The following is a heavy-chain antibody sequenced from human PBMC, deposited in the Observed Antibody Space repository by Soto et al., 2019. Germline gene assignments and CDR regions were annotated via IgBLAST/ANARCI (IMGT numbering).Heavy chain of an antibody. CDR2: ISGSGGST. J-gene: IGHJ4*02. V-gene: IGHV3-23*01. CDR1: GFTFSSYA. CDR3: ALRITIFGVIAY. Sequence: PGGSLRLSCAASGFTFSSYAMSWVRQAPGKGLEWVSAISGSGGSTYYADSVKGRFTISRDNSKNTLYLQMNSLRAEDTAVYYCALRITIFGVIAYWGQGTLVTVSS. D-gene: IGHD3-3*01.